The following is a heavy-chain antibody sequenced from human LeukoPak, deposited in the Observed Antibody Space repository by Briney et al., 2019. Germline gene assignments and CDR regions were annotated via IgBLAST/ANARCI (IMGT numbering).Heavy chain of an antibody. D-gene: IGHD5-18*01. V-gene: IGHV4-31*03. CDR1: GGSISRAGYY. J-gene: IGHJ3*02. CDR3: AKDSLGGYTYGWGIFDI. Sequence: SETLSLTCTVSGGSISRAGYYWNCVRQHPGKGLEWIGYIYYSGNTYYNPSLKSRVTLSPDTSKNQCSLTLTSVTAADTAVYYCAKDSLGGYTYGWGIFDIWGQGHWSPSLQ. CDR2: IYYSGNT.